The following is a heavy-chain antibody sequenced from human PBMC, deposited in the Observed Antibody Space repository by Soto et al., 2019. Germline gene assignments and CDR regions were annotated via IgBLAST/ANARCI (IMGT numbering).Heavy chain of an antibody. J-gene: IGHJ6*02. CDR1: GGSMSSGGYS. D-gene: IGHD3-3*01. Sequence: QLQLQEHGSGLVRPSQTLSLTCAVSGGSMSSGGYSWSWIRQPPGKGLEWIGYIYHSGSTYYNPSLKSRVTISADRSKNQFSLKLSSVTAADTAVYYCARATFGTFGVVIDVWGQGTTVTVSS. CDR2: IYHSGST. V-gene: IGHV4-30-2*01. CDR3: ARATFGTFGVVIDV.